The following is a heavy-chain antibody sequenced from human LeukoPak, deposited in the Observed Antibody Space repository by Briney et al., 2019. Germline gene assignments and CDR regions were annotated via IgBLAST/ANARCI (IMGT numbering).Heavy chain of an antibody. D-gene: IGHD1-26*01. V-gene: IGHV4-34*01. Sequence: SETLSLTCAVYGGSFSGYYWSWIRQPPGKGLEWIGEINHSGSTNYNPSLKSRVTISVDTSKNQFSLKLSSVTAADTAVYYCARSAYSGSYWVLNYFDYWGQGTLVTVSS. CDR1: GGSFSGYY. CDR3: ARSAYSGSYWVLNYFDY. J-gene: IGHJ4*02. CDR2: INHSGST.